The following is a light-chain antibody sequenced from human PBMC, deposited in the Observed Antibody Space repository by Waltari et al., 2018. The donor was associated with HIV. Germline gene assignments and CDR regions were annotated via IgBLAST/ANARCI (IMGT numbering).Light chain of an antibody. Sequence: SYELTQPPSASVSPGQTARITCSGDALAKQYAYWYQQKPGQAPVLVIYKDSERPSGIPERFSGSSSGRTVTLTISGVQAEDEADYYCQSADSSGTYWMFGGGTKLTVL. CDR3: QSADSSGTYWM. CDR1: ALAKQY. J-gene: IGLJ3*02. CDR2: KDS. V-gene: IGLV3-25*03.